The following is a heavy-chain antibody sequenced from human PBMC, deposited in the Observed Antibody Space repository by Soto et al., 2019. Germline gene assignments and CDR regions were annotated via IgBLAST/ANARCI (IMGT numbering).Heavy chain of an antibody. Sequence: PGESLKISCKASGYSFTGYLIAWVRQMPGKGLEWMGSIYPGDSDIRYSPSFQGQVTISADKSISTAYLQWSSLKASDTAVYYCARQGHYYCGGDCYIYNWFDSWGKGTLVTVSS. CDR3: ARQGHYYCGGDCYIYNWFDS. J-gene: IGHJ5*01. D-gene: IGHD2-21*02. CDR1: GYSFTGYL. V-gene: IGHV5-51*01. CDR2: IYPGDSDI.